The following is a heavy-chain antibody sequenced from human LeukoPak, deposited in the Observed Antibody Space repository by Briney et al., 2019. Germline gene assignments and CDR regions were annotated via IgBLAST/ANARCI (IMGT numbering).Heavy chain of an antibody. Sequence: ASVKVSCKASGYTFTDYSMHWVRQAPGQGLEWMGWINPNSGGTNYAQKFQGRVTMTRDTSISTAYMELSRLRSDDTAVYYCARDSSCGAFDIWGQGTMVTVSS. CDR2: INPNSGGT. D-gene: IGHD6-13*01. CDR3: ARDSSCGAFDI. V-gene: IGHV1-2*02. CDR1: GYTFTDYS. J-gene: IGHJ3*02.